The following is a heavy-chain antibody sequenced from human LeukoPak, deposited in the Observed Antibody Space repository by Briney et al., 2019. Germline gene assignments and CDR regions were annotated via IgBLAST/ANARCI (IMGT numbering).Heavy chain of an antibody. V-gene: IGHV1-46*02. Sequence: ASVKVSCKASGYTFNSYYMHWVRQAPGQGLEWMGIINPSGGSTSYAQKFQGRVTMTRDTSTSTVYMELSSLRSEDTAVYYCARVGESGDGYNSFDYWGQGTLVTVSS. CDR1: GYTFNSYY. CDR2: INPSGGST. D-gene: IGHD5-24*01. CDR3: ARVGESGDGYNSFDY. J-gene: IGHJ4*02.